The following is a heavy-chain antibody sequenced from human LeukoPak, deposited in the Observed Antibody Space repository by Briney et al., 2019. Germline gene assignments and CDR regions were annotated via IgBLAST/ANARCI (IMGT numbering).Heavy chain of an antibody. V-gene: IGHV3-30*18. J-gene: IGHJ3*02. D-gene: IGHD2-21*02. CDR2: ISYDGSNI. Sequence: GGSVSLSCAACGFTFSSHVIHWVRQAPGKGLEWVAVISYDGSNIYYADSVNGLFTLARENAKGTLYRQMNSLRAEDTAVYYCAKALPAYSGGHCSDAFVIWGQGTMVTVSS. CDR1: GFTFSSHV. CDR3: AKALPAYSGGHCSDAFVI.